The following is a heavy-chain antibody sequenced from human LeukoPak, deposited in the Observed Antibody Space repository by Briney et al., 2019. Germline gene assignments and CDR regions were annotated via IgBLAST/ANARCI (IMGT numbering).Heavy chain of an antibody. J-gene: IGHJ4*02. CDR3: AGAPVDYYDSSGYYSYFDY. Sequence: GESLKISCKGSGYSFTSYWIGWVRQMPGKGLEWMGIIYPGDSDTRYSPSFQGQVTISADKSISTAYLQWSSLKASDTAMYYCAGAPVDYYDSSGYYSYFDYWGQGTLVTVSS. D-gene: IGHD3-22*01. V-gene: IGHV5-51*01. CDR1: GYSFTSYW. CDR2: IYPGDSDT.